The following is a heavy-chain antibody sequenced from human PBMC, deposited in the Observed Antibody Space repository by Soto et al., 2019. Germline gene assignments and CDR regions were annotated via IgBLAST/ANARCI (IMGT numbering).Heavy chain of an antibody. CDR1: GDSISNSNYY. V-gene: IGHV4-39*07. CDR3: ASVRGGYYYAMDV. Sequence: SETLSLTCTVSGDSISNSNYYWGWIRQPPGKGLEWIANIYYSGITYCNPSLKSRVTISVDKSKNQFSLKLSSVTAADTAVYYCASVRGGYYYAMDVWGQGTRVTVSS. D-gene: IGHD3-10*02. CDR2: IYYSGIT. J-gene: IGHJ6*02.